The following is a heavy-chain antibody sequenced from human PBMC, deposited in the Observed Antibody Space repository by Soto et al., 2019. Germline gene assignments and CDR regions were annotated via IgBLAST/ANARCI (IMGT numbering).Heavy chain of an antibody. J-gene: IGHJ4*02. CDR1: GFTFSSHA. CDR2: IRGGSDYT. D-gene: IGHD2-21*01. V-gene: IGHV3-23*01. CDR3: AKDRLGDSTSVSLFDY. Sequence: EVQLLESGGGLVQPGGSLRLSCAASGFTFSSHAWSWVRQASGKGLEWVSAIRGGSDYTFYADSVKGRFTITRDNSKNTLYLQMNSLTAGDTAVYYCAKDRLGDSTSVSLFDYWGQGALVTVSS.